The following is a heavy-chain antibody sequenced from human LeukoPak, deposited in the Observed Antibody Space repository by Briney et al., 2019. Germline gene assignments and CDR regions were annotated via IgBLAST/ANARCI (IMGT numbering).Heavy chain of an antibody. D-gene: IGHD6-25*01. CDR3: AGTPGIAAN. CDR2: INHSGST. Sequence: SETLSLTCAVYGGSFSGYYWSWIRQPPGKGLEWIGEINHSGSTNYNPSLKSRVTISVDTSKNQFSLKLSSVTAADTAVYYCAGTPGIAANWGQGTLVTVSS. CDR1: GGSFSGYY. J-gene: IGHJ4*02. V-gene: IGHV4-34*01.